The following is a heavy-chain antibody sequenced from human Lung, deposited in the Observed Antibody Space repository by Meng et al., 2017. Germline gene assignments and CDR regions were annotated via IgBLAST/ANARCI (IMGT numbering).Heavy chain of an antibody. CDR2: ISSTGDST. J-gene: IGHJ5*02. Sequence: EVQLMASGGGLVQPGGSLRLSCAASGFTFTAFSMTWVRQAPGKGLEWVSTISSTGDSTFYPDSVKGRFIVSRDNSKNTLYLQMNSLRAEDTAIYYCAKEAAMASWGQGTLVTVSS. CDR1: GFTFTAFS. V-gene: IGHV3-23*01. CDR3: AKEAAMAS. D-gene: IGHD5-18*01.